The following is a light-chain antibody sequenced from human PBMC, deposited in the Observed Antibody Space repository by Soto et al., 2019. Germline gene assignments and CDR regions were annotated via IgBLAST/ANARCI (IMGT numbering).Light chain of an antibody. CDR2: EVS. CDR1: SGDIGTYKD. CDR3: SSYTTIKTVV. J-gene: IGLJ2*01. Sequence: QSALTQPASVSGSPGQSITISCTGTSGDIGTYKDVSWFQHHPGKAPKLIIFEVSNRPSGISDRFSGFKSANMAYLTISGVQPEDEADYHCSSYTTIKTVVFGGGTQLTVL. V-gene: IGLV2-14*01.